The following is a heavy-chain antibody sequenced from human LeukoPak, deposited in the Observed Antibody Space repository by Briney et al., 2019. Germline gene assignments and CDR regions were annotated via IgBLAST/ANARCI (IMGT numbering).Heavy chain of an antibody. J-gene: IGHJ3*02. D-gene: IGHD3-3*01. CDR3: ARGGPYYDPHDAFDI. V-gene: IGHV3-30-3*01. CDR2: ISYDGSNK. Sequence: PGGSLRLSCAASGFTFSSYAMHWVRQAPGKGLEWVAVISYDGSNKYYADSVKGRFTISRDNSKNTLYLQMNSLRAEDTAVYYCARGGPYYDPHDAFDIWGQGTMVTVSS. CDR1: GFTFSSYA.